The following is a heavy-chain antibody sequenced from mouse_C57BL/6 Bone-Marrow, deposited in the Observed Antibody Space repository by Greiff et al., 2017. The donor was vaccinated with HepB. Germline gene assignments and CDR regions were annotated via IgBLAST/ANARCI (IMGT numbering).Heavy chain of an antibody. J-gene: IGHJ2*01. CDR2: IDPSDSYT. CDR1: GYTFTSYW. Sequence: QVQLQQPGAELVRPGTSVKLSCKASGYTFTSYWMHWVKQRPGQGLEWIGVIDPSDSYTNYNQKFKGKATLTVDTSSSTAYMQLSSLTSEDSAVYYCARGYDGVYFDYWGQGTTLTVSS. V-gene: IGHV1-59*01. D-gene: IGHD2-2*01. CDR3: ARGYDGVYFDY.